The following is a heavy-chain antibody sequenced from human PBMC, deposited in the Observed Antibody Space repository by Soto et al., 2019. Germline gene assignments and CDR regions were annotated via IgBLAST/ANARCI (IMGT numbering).Heavy chain of an antibody. J-gene: IGHJ4*02. CDR1: GFTFGYYA. V-gene: IGHV3-49*04. D-gene: IGHD3-22*01. CDR3: TRDPYDSSGYYDY. CDR2: IRSKTYGGTT. Sequence: EVQLVESGGGLVQPGRSLRLSCTASGFTFGYYAMNWVRQAPGKGLEWVGFIRSKTYGGTTQYAASVKGRFTISRDDSKSVAYLQMNSLKTEDPAVYYCTRDPYDSSGYYDYWGQGTLVTVSS.